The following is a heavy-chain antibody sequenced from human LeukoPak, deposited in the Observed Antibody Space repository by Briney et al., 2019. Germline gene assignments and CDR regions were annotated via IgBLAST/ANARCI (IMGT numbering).Heavy chain of an antibody. CDR2: ISGSGGST. V-gene: IGHV3-23*01. CDR1: GFTFSSFA. CDR3: AKVLVPAAIDYYYGTDV. J-gene: IGHJ6*02. D-gene: IGHD2-2*01. Sequence: GGSLRLPCAASGFTFSSFALSWVRRAQGKGRKWVSAISGSGGSTYYADSVKGRFTISRDNSKNTLYLQMNSLRAEDTAVYYCAKVLVPAAIDYYYGTDVWGQGTTVTVSS.